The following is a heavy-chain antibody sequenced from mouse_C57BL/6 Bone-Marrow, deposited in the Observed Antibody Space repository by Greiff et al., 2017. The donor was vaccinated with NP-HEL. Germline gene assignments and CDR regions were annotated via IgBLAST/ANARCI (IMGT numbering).Heavy chain of an antibody. D-gene: IGHD1-1*01. Sequence: VQLVESGPGLVAPSQSLSITCTVSGFSLTSYAISWVRQPPGQGLEWLGVICTGGGTTYNSAHKSRQSISKDNSKSQVFLKMNRLQTDDTARYYCARTLYGSSYWAWFAYWGQGTLVTVSA. CDR3: ARTLYGSSYWAWFAY. CDR2: ICTGGGT. V-gene: IGHV2-9-1*01. J-gene: IGHJ3*01. CDR1: GFSLTSYA.